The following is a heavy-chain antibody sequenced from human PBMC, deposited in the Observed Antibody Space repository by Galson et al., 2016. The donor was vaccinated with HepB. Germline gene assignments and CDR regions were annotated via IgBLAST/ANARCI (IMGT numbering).Heavy chain of an antibody. V-gene: IGHV4-59*01. Sequence: SETLSLTCTVSGGSISSYYWSWIRQPPGKGLEWIGFIYFSGSTNYNPSLKSRVTISIDTSKNQFSLKLSSVTAADTAVYYCARGPSGWGGSDYWGQGTLVTVSS. D-gene: IGHD3-16*01. J-gene: IGHJ4*02. CDR3: ARGPSGWGGSDY. CDR2: IYFSGST. CDR1: GGSISSYY.